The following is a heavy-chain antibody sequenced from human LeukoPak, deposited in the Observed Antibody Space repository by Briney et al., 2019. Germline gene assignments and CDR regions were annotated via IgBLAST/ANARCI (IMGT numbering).Heavy chain of an antibody. CDR1: GFTFSNAW. CDR2: IKSKTDGGTT. CDR3: TTDLRNSGTTRDY. J-gene: IGHJ4*02. D-gene: IGHD5-12*01. Sequence: PGGSLRLSCAASGFTFSNAWMSWVRQAPGKGLEWVGRIKSKTDGGTTDYAAPVKGRFTISRDDSKNTLYLQMNSLKTEDTAVYYCTTDLRNSGTTRDYWGQGTLVTVSS. V-gene: IGHV3-15*01.